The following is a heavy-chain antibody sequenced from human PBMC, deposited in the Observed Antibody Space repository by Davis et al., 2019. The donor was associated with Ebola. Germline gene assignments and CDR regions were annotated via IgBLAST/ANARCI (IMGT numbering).Heavy chain of an antibody. V-gene: IGHV3-30*18. CDR3: AKDWGLLWLENPEGY. CDR1: GFTFSTFG. D-gene: IGHD3-10*01. J-gene: IGHJ1*01. CDR2: ILYDGSNK. Sequence: GGSLRLSCAASGFTFSTFGMHWLRQAPGKGLEWLADILYDGSNKHYVNSVKGRFTISRDNSKNTVYLQMNSLGVEDTAVYYCAKDWGLLWLENPEGYWGQGTLVTVST.